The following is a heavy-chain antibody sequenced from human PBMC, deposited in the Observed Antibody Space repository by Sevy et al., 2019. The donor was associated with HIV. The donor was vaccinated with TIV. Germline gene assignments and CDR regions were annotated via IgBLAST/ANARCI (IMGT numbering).Heavy chain of an antibody. V-gene: IGHV3-30*14. CDR1: GFRFSDYS. J-gene: IGHJ4*02. Sequence: GGSLRLSCAASGFRFSDYSMHWVRQAPGKGLEWVAVISYDGRNNKYNVDSVKGRFTISRDNSKITLFLQMNSLRAEDSAIYYCARDRGEILHSAFDYWGQGTLVTVSS. CDR3: ARDRGEILHSAFDY. D-gene: IGHD3-16*01. CDR2: ISYDGRNNK.